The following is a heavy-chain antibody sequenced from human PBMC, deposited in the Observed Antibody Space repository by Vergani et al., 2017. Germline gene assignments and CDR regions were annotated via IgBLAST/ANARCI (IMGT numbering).Heavy chain of an antibody. J-gene: IGHJ4*02. V-gene: IGHV3-23*01. D-gene: IGHD6-6*01. Sequence: EVHLLESGGGQVEAGGSLRLSCVASGFTFSSYAMSWVRQAPGKGLEWVSAISGSGGSTYYADSVKGRFTISRDNSKNTLYLQMNSLRAEDTAVYYCAKDRSIAAPYFDYWGQGTLVTVSS. CDR2: ISGSGGST. CDR1: GFTFSSYA. CDR3: AKDRSIAAPYFDY.